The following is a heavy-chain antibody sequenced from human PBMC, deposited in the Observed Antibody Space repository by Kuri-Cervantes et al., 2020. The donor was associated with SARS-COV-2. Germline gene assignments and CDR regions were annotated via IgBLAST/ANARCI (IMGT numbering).Heavy chain of an antibody. D-gene: IGHD5-12*01. CDR2: ISDWSLNI. CDR1: GFTFTDYW. CDR3: TRDRRRYSGDTSHFYMDV. J-gene: IGHJ6*03. Sequence: GESLKISCAASGFTFTDYWMSWVRQAPGKGLEWISSISDWSLNIYYADSVKGRFNISRDNAKNSLFLQMNSLRVEDTAVYYCTRDRRRYSGDTSHFYMDVWGTGTTVTVSS. V-gene: IGHV3-48*01.